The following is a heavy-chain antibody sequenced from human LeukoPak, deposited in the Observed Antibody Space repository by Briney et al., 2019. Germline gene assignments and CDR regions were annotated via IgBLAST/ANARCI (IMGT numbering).Heavy chain of an antibody. Sequence: GGSLRLSCAASGFIFSNYAIHWVRQAPGKGLEWVAVTSSEGSKKSYADSVKGRFTISRDNSKNTLYLEMNSVRPQDTAVYYCARGAHKRDDYGGFFDYWGQGTLVTVSS. J-gene: IGHJ4*02. CDR3: ARGAHKRDDYGGFFDY. D-gene: IGHD4-23*01. V-gene: IGHV3-30*04. CDR1: GFIFSNYA. CDR2: TSSEGSKK.